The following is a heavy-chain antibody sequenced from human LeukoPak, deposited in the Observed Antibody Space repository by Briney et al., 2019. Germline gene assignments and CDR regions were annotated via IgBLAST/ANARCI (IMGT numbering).Heavy chain of an antibody. D-gene: IGHD1-26*01. J-gene: IGHJ5*02. CDR1: GGSISSYY. CDR2: IYTSGST. Sequence: SETLSLTCTVSGGSISSYYWSWIRQPAGKGLEWIGRIYTSGSTNYNPSLKSRVTMSVDTSKNQFSLKLSSVTAADTAVYYCARDNSGSYEANNGFDPWGQGTLVTVSS. CDR3: ARDNSGSYEANNGFDP. V-gene: IGHV4-4*07.